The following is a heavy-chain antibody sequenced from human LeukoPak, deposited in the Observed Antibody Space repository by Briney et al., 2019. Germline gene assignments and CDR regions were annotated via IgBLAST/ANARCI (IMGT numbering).Heavy chain of an antibody. CDR3: AKGPTADYSSGYFLFDY. V-gene: IGHV3-9*01. Sequence: GRSLRLSCAASGFTFDDYAMHWVRQAPGKGLEWASGISWNSGSIGYADSVKGRFTISRDNAKNSLYLQMNSLRAEDTALYYCAKGPTADYSSGYFLFDYWGQGTLVTVSS. J-gene: IGHJ4*02. CDR1: GFTFDDYA. D-gene: IGHD3-22*01. CDR2: ISWNSGSI.